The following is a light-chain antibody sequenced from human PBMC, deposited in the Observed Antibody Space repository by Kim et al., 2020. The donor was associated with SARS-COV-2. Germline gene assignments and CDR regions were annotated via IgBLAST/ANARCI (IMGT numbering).Light chain of an antibody. CDR1: QSVSSSY. CDR2: GAS. Sequence: PGERADLSCRASQSVSSSYLAWYQQKPGKAPRLLIYGASSRATGIPDRFSGSGSGTDFTLTISRLEPEDFAVYYCQQYGSSPLTFGGGTKVDIK. CDR3: QQYGSSPLT. V-gene: IGKV3-20*01. J-gene: IGKJ4*01.